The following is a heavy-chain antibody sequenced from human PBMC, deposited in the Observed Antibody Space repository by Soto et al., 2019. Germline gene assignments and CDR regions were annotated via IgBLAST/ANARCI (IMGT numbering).Heavy chain of an antibody. V-gene: IGHV1-69*01. CDR3: ARGDYVLY. D-gene: IGHD3-16*01. Sequence: QVQLVQSGAEVKKPGSSVKVSCKASGGSFSSYAISWVRQAPGQGLEWMGGIIPIFGTPIYAQKFQDRVTITPDESTSTAYMELSSLTFEDTAVYYCARGDYVLYWGQGTLVTVSS. CDR2: IIPIFGTP. J-gene: IGHJ4*02. CDR1: GGSFSSYA.